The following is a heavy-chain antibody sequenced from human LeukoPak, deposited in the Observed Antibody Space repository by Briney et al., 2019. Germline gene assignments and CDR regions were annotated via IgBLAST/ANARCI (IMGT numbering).Heavy chain of an antibody. CDR3: ARDATGWEDTTYFDY. Sequence: GGSLRLSCAVSGVNFSDYFMSWIRQAPGKGLEWVSYISSSGNTIFYADSVKGRFTISRDNAKNSLYLQMNSLRAEDTAVYFCARDATGWEDTTYFDYWGQGTLVTVSS. CDR2: ISSSGNTI. V-gene: IGHV3-11*01. D-gene: IGHD1-1*01. J-gene: IGHJ4*02. CDR1: GVNFSDYF.